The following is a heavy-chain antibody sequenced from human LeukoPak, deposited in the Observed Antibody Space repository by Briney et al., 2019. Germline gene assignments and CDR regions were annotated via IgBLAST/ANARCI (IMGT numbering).Heavy chain of an antibody. V-gene: IGHV4-59*08. Sequence: SETLSLTCTVSGGSISSYYWSWIRQPPGKGLEWIGYIYYRGSTNYNPALKSRVTISVDTSKNQFSLKLSSVTAADTAVYYCARHVTGYYFDSWGQGTLVTVSS. CDR2: IYYRGST. J-gene: IGHJ4*02. D-gene: IGHD1-14*01. CDR1: GGSISSYY. CDR3: ARHVTGYYFDS.